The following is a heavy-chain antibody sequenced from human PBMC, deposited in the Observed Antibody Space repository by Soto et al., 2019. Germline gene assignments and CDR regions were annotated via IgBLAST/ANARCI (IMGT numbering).Heavy chain of an antibody. J-gene: IGHJ6*02. Sequence: GGSLRLSCAASGFTVSSNYMSWVRQAPGKGLEWVSVIYSGGSTYYADSVKGRFTISRDNSKHTLYLQMNSLRAEDTAVYYCARATGDYDFYYYYGMDVWGQGTTVTVSS. CDR1: GFTVSSNY. V-gene: IGHV3-53*01. CDR3: ARATGDYDFYYYYGMDV. CDR2: IYSGGST. D-gene: IGHD4-17*01.